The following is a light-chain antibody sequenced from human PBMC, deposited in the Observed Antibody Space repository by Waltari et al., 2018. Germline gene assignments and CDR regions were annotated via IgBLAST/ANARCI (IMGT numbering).Light chain of an antibody. J-gene: IGKJ2*01. CDR2: DAS. Sequence: DIQMTQSPSSLSASVGDRVTITCQASQDIRNFLNWFQHKPGKAPRLLIYDASNLETGVPSMFSGSGSGTDFTFTISSLQPEDIATYYCQQYDSVLPYTFGQGTKLEIK. CDR1: QDIRNF. CDR3: QQYDSVLPYT. V-gene: IGKV1-33*01.